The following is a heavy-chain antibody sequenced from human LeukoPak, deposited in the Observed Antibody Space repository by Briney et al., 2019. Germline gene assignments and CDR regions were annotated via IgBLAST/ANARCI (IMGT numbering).Heavy chain of an antibody. CDR2: INHSGST. CDR3: ARRRVEWLSQPGRRRIYYFDY. CDR1: GGSFSGYY. D-gene: IGHD3-3*01. J-gene: IGHJ4*02. V-gene: IGHV4-34*01. Sequence: SETLSLTCAVYGGSFSGYYWSWIRHPPGKGLEWIGEINHSGSTNYNPPLTSRVTISVDTSKNQFSLKLSSVTAADTAVYYCARRRVEWLSQPGRRRIYYFDYWGQGTLVTVSS.